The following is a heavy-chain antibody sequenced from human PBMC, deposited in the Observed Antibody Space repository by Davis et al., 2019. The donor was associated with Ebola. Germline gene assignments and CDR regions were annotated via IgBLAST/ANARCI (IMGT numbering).Heavy chain of an antibody. CDR2: IKSKTDGGTT. Sequence: GESLKISCAASGFTFSNAWMNWVRQAPGKGLEWVGRIKSKTDGGTTDYAAPVKGRFTISRDDSKNTLYLQMNSLKTEDTAVYYCTTKRRDYYDSRAYYYYYYGMDVWGQGTTVTVSS. J-gene: IGHJ6*02. CDR3: TTKRRDYYDSRAYYYYYYGMDV. D-gene: IGHD3-22*01. V-gene: IGHV3-15*07. CDR1: GFTFSNAW.